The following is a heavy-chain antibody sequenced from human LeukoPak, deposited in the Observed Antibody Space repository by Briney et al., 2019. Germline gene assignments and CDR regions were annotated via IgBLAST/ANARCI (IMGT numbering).Heavy chain of an antibody. V-gene: IGHV1-18*01. CDR2: ISAYNGNT. CDR3: ARDRGYYYYMDV. Sequence: ASVKVSCKASGYTFTSYVMNWVRQAPGQGLEWMGWISAYNGNTNYAQKLQGRVTMTTDTSTSTAYMELRSLRSDDTAVYYCARDRGYYYYMDVWGKGTTVTVSS. D-gene: IGHD3-10*01. J-gene: IGHJ6*03. CDR1: GYTFTSYV.